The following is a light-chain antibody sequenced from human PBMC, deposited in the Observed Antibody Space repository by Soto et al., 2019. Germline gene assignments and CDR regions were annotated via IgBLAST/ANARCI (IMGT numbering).Light chain of an antibody. CDR1: QDISNF. J-gene: IGKJ4*01. CDR2: DAS. Sequence: DIQMTQSPSSLSASVGDSVTLTCQANQDISNFLNWYQQKPGKAPKILIYDASNLETGVPSRFSGGGSGTDFTFTISSLQPEDVAAYYCQKYNSAPLTFGGGTKVDIK. CDR3: QKYNSAPLT. V-gene: IGKV1-33*01.